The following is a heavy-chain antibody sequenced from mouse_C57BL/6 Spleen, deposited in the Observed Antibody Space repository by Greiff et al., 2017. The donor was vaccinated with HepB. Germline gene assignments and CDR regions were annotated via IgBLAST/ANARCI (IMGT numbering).Heavy chain of an antibody. V-gene: IGHV1-62-2*01. Sequence: VQLQQSGAELVKPGASVKLSCKASGYTFTEYTIHWVKQRSGQGLEWIGWFYPGSGSIKYNEKFKDKATLTADKSSSPVYMELSRLTSEDSAVYVCAIHEGDDDYGGYAMDYWGQGTSVTVSS. CDR2: FYPGSGSI. CDR3: AIHEGDDDYGGYAMDY. D-gene: IGHD2-4*01. J-gene: IGHJ4*01. CDR1: GYTFTEYT.